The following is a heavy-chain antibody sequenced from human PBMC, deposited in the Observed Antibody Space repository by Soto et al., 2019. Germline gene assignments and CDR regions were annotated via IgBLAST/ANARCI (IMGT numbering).Heavy chain of an antibody. CDR3: AKDRPQIWFGEEGFDY. CDR1: GFTFDNYA. J-gene: IGHJ4*02. Sequence: GGSLRLSCAASGFTFDNYAMSWVRQAPGKGLEWVSAISGSGAGTYYADSVKDRFTISRDNSENTLYLQMNSLRAEDTAVYYCAKDRPQIWFGEEGFDYWGQGTLVTVSS. CDR2: ISGSGAGT. V-gene: IGHV3-23*01. D-gene: IGHD3-10*01.